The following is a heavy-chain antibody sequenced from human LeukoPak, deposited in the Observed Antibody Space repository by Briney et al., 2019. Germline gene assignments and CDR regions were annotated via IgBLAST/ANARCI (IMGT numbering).Heavy chain of an antibody. J-gene: IGHJ4*02. CDR3: ARGQAALWFGEL. Sequence: SETPSLTCTVSGGSVSSGSDYWSWIRQPPGKGLEWIGHISYSGSTNYNPSLKSRFTISLDTSKNQLSLKLSSVTTADTAVYYCARGQAALWFGELWGQGTLVTVSS. V-gene: IGHV4-61*01. CDR1: GGSVSSGSDY. CDR2: ISYSGST. D-gene: IGHD3-10*01.